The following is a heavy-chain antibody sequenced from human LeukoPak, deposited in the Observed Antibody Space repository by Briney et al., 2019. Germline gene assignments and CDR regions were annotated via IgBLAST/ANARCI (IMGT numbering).Heavy chain of an antibody. V-gene: IGHV4-59*01. CDR2: IYYSGST. CDR1: GGSISSYY. J-gene: IGHJ5*02. CDR3: ARFRGYDFGANWFDP. Sequence: NPSETLSLTCTVSGGSISSYYWSWIRQPPGKGLEWIGYIYYSGSTNYNPSLKSRVTISVDTSKNQFSLKLSSVTAADTAVYYCARFRGYDFGANWFDPWGQGTLVTVSS. D-gene: IGHD5-12*01.